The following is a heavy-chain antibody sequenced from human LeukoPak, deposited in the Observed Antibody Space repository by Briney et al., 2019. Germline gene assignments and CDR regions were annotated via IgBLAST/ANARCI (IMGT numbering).Heavy chain of an antibody. D-gene: IGHD6-6*01. CDR2: ISAYNGNA. J-gene: IGHJ5*02. CDR1: GYTFTSYG. CDR3: ARDLGSSATSTTWFDP. Sequence: ASVTVSCKASGYTFTSYGISWVRQAPGQGLEWMGGISAYNGNANYAQKLQGRVTMTTDTSTSTASMELRSLRSDDPAVYYCARDLGSSATSTTWFDPWGQGTLVTVSS. V-gene: IGHV1-18*01.